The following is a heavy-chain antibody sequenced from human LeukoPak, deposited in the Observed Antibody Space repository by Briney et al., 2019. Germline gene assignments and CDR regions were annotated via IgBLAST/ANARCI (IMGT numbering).Heavy chain of an antibody. CDR3: ARALGSGYYDY. CDR1: GFTFSSYD. CDR2: IGTAGDT. D-gene: IGHD3-22*01. Sequence: GGSLRLSCAASGFTFSSYDMHWVRQATGKGLEWVSAIGTAGDTYYPGSVKGRFTISRENAKNSLYLQMNSLRAGDTAVYCCARALGSGYYDYWGQGTLVTVSS. J-gene: IGHJ4*02. V-gene: IGHV3-13*01.